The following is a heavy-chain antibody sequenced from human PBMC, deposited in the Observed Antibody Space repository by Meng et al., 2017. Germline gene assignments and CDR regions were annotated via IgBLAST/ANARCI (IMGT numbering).Heavy chain of an antibody. D-gene: IGHD6-19*01. J-gene: IGHJ4*02. Sequence: QVQLQKPGPGLVKPSGTLSLTCAVSGGSISSSNWWSWVRQSPGKGLEWIGEIYHSGSTNYNPSLKSRVTISVDKSKNQFSLKLSSVTAADTAVYYCARDRGAVAGTNFDYWGQGTLVTVSS. CDR3: ARDRGAVAGTNFDY. V-gene: IGHV4-4*02. CDR1: GGSISSSNW. CDR2: IYHSGST.